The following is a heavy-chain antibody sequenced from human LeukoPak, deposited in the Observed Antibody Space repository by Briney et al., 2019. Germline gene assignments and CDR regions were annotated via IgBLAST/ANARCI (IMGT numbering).Heavy chain of an antibody. D-gene: IGHD5-12*01. CDR2: ISGSAYST. CDR1: GFTFSSYA. J-gene: IGHJ4*02. Sequence: PPGGSLTLPCAASGFTFSSYAMSGVRQARGKGLEWVSAISGSAYSTYYADSVKGRFTISRDNSKNTLYLQMNSLRAEDTAVYYCAKEAGYSGYDFPDFWGQGTLVTVSS. V-gene: IGHV3-23*01. CDR3: AKEAGYSGYDFPDF.